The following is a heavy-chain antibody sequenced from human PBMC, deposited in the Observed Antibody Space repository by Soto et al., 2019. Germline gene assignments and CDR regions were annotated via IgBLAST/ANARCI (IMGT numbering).Heavy chain of an antibody. D-gene: IGHD2-2*01. V-gene: IGHV1-2*04. Sequence: ASVKVSCKASGYTFTGYHIHWVRQAPGQGLEWMGWINPESGGTNYAQKFQGWVTMTRDTSISTVYMELNRLKFDDTAVYFCAREDIVLVPSTMRHYYYGMDVWGQGTTVTVSS. CDR1: GYTFTGYH. J-gene: IGHJ6*02. CDR2: INPESGGT. CDR3: AREDIVLVPSTMRHYYYGMDV.